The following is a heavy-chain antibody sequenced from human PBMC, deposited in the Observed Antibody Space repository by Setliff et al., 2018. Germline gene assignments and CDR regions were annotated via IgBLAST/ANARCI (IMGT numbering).Heavy chain of an antibody. Sequence: SETLSLTCSVSGDSVTNVHHYWSWIRQSPGKGPEWLGNIFNRVATFYNPSFESRLVISADPSRNQFSLQLASVTAADQAVYFCARVSAMLGGNFDTWGPGSLVTVSS. CDR2: IFNRVAT. J-gene: IGHJ4*01. CDR1: GDSVTNVHHY. D-gene: IGHD3-16*01. CDR3: ARVSAMLGGNFDT. V-gene: IGHV4-30-4*08.